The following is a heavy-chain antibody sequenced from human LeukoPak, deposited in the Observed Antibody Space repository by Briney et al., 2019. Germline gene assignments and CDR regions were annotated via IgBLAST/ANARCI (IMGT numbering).Heavy chain of an antibody. Sequence: GGSLRLSCAASGFTVSSNYMSWVRQAPGKGLEWVSVIYSGGNTDYAVSVKGRFAISRDFPRNTVYLQMNSLRGEDTAVYYCARETGFGGLFPDAFDVWGQGTVVTVSS. V-gene: IGHV3-53*01. D-gene: IGHD3-10*01. CDR2: IYSGGNT. J-gene: IGHJ3*01. CDR3: ARETGFGGLFPDAFDV. CDR1: GFTVSSNY.